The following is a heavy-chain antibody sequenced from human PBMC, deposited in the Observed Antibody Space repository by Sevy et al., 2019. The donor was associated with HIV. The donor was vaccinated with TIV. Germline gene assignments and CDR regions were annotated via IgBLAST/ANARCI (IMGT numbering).Heavy chain of an antibody. V-gene: IGHV3-11*06. CDR1: GFTFSDYY. Sequence: GGSLRLSCAASGFTFSDYYMSWIRQAPGKGLEWLSSISTSSSYIYYADSVKGRFTISRDNAKYSLYLQMNSLRAEDTAVYYCARGRGAAGSEYYFDYWGQGTLVTVSS. D-gene: IGHD3-10*01. CDR3: ARGRGAAGSEYYFDY. CDR2: ISTSSSYI. J-gene: IGHJ4*02.